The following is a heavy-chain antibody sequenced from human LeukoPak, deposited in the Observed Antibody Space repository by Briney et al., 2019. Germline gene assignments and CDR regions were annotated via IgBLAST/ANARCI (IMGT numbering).Heavy chain of an antibody. J-gene: IGHJ1*01. CDR2: IYFSETT. Sequence: SETLSLTCSVSGAPLRSHYWTWIRQSPGKGLEWIGHIYFSETTNYNPSLKSRVTISVDTSKNQFSLKLSSVTAADTAVYYCARGGWYPESFQHWGQGALVTVSS. CDR3: ARGGWYPESFQH. V-gene: IGHV4-59*11. CDR1: GAPLRSHY. D-gene: IGHD6-19*01.